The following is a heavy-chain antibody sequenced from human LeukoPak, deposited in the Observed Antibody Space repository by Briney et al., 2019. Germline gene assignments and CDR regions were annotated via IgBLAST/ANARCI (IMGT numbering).Heavy chain of an antibody. CDR1: GFTFSSYA. CDR3: AKGGNSGNY. J-gene: IGHJ4*02. D-gene: IGHD4-23*01. V-gene: IGHV3-23*01. Sequence: HTGGSLRLSCAASGFTFSSYATSWVRQAPGKGLEWVSGINDSGGSKSHADSVKGRFTISRDNSRNTLYLQMNSLRVEDTAVYYCAKGGNSGNYWGQGTLVTVSS. CDR2: INDSGGSK.